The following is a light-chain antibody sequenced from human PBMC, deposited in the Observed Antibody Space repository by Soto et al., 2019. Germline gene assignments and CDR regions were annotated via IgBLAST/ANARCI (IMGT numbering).Light chain of an antibody. CDR1: SNDVGAYNF. V-gene: IGLV2-14*03. CDR2: DVS. Sequence: QSALTQPASVSGSPGQSIAISCTGTSNDVGAYNFVSWYQHHPGRAPELLIYDVSDRPSGVSDRFSGSRSGSTASLTISALQFEDEADYYCCSYAGSNTHYVFGTGTKLTVL. CDR3: CSYAGSNTHYV. J-gene: IGLJ1*01.